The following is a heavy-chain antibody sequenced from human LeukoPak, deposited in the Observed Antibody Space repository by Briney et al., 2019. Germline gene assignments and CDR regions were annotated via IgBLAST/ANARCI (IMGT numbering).Heavy chain of an antibody. CDR2: ITGSGSST. J-gene: IGHJ4*02. CDR3: AKDHSGSYYAANFDY. Sequence: GGSLRLSCAASGFTFSSYGMSWVRQTPGKGLEWVSAITGSGSSTYYADSVKGRFTISRDNSKNTLYLQMNSLRAEDTAVYYCAKDHSGSYYAANFDYWGQGTLVTVSS. V-gene: IGHV3-23*01. CDR1: GFTFSSYG. D-gene: IGHD1-26*01.